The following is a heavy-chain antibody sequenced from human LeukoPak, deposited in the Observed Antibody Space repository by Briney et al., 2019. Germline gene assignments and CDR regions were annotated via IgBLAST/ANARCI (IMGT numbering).Heavy chain of an antibody. Sequence: GASVKVSCKASGYTFTSYDINWVRQATGQGLEWMGWMNPNSGNTGYAQKFQGRVTRTRNTSISTAYMELSSLRSEDTAVYYCARGSGSAGYSSSWGQGTLVTVSS. D-gene: IGHD6-13*01. CDR1: GYTFTSYD. J-gene: IGHJ4*02. CDR3: ARGSGSAGYSSS. V-gene: IGHV1-8*01. CDR2: MNPNSGNT.